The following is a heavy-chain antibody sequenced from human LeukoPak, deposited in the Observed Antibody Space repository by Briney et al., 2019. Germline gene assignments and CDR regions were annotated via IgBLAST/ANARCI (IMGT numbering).Heavy chain of an antibody. CDR2: IYPGDSDT. CDR3: AKLTERFLVFGAGHYGMDF. Sequence: GESLKISCKGSGYSFTSYWIGWVRQMPGKGLEWMGIIYPGDSDTRYSPSFQGQVTISADKSISTAYLQWSSLKASDTAMYYCAKLTERFLVFGAGHYGMDFGGQGTTVPASS. D-gene: IGHD3-16*01. V-gene: IGHV5-51*01. CDR1: GYSFTSYW. J-gene: IGHJ6*02.